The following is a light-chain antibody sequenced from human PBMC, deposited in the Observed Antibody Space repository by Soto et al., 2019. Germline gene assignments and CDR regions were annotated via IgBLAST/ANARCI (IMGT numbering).Light chain of an antibody. J-gene: IGKJ3*01. CDR3: QHDTSYPVT. Sequence: DIQMTQSPSTLSASVGDRVTITCRASQSITIWLAWYQQKPGTAPKLLIYKESSLHRGVPSRFSGTASRTAFTLTISSLQPDDFAAYYEQHDTSYPVTFGHGTKVD. V-gene: IGKV1-5*03. CDR1: QSITIW. CDR2: KES.